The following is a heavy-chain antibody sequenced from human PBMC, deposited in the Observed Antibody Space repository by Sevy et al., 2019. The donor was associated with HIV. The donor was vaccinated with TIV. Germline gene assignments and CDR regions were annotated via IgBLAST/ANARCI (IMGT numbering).Heavy chain of an antibody. Sequence: ASVKVSCKAPGGTFSSYAISWVRQAPGQGLEWMGGIIPIFGTANYAQKFQGRVTITADESTSTAYMELSSLRSGDTAVYYCAWSFNWYYDILTGYRPGRYGMDVWGQGTTVTVSS. CDR2: IIPIFGTA. J-gene: IGHJ6*02. V-gene: IGHV1-69*13. CDR1: GGTFSSYA. CDR3: AWSFNWYYDILTGYRPGRYGMDV. D-gene: IGHD3-9*01.